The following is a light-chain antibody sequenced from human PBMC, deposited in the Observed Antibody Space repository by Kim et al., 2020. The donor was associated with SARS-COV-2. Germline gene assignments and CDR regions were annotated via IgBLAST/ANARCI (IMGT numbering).Light chain of an antibody. CDR3: CSYAGSSSLV. V-gene: IGLV2-23*02. CDR2: EVT. Sequence: QSALTQPASVSGSPGQSITMSCSGTSSDVGNYNLVSWYQQHPGKAPKLMIYEVTKRPSGVSNRFSGSKSGNTASLTISGLQAEDEADYYCCSYAGSSSLVFGGGTKLTVL. CDR1: SSDVGNYNL. J-gene: IGLJ3*02.